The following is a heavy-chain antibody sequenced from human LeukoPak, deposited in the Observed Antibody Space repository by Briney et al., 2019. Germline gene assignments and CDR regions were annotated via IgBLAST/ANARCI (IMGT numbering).Heavy chain of an antibody. J-gene: IGHJ4*02. V-gene: IGHV1-3*01. CDR3: ARGVTIFGGDQQRYLFDY. Sequence: ASVKVSCKASGYTFTSYAMHWVRQAPGQRLEWMGWINAGNGNTKYSQKFQGRVTITRDTSASTAYMELSSLRTEDTAVYYCARGVTIFGGDQQRYLFDYWGQGTLVTVSS. D-gene: IGHD3-3*01. CDR2: INAGNGNT. CDR1: GYTFTSYA.